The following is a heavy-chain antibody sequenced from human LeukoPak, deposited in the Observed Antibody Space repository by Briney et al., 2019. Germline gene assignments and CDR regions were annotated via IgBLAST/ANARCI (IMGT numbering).Heavy chain of an antibody. Sequence: SGTLSLTCGVSGGSISGTNWWSWVRQPPGQGMEWIGEISLAGQTNYNPSLNGRVTMSLDKSSNQLSLHLTSVTAADTATYFCSRESGPFCPFGYWGQGTLVIVSS. CDR3: SRESGPFCPFGY. D-gene: IGHD1-26*01. J-gene: IGHJ4*02. CDR2: ISLAGQT. CDR1: GGSISGTNW. V-gene: IGHV4-4*02.